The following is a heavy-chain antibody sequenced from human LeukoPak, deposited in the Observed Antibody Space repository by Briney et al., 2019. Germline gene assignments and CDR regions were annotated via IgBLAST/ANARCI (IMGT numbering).Heavy chain of an antibody. CDR1: GGSFSGYY. Sequence: PSVTLSLTCAVYGGSFSGYYWSWIRQPPGKGLEWIGEINHRGSTNYNPSLKSRVTISVDASRNQFSLKLTSVTAADTAVFYCARGLDSSGDYWGQGTLVTVSS. CDR2: INHRGST. CDR3: ARGLDSSGDY. V-gene: IGHV4-34*01. J-gene: IGHJ4*02. D-gene: IGHD6-25*01.